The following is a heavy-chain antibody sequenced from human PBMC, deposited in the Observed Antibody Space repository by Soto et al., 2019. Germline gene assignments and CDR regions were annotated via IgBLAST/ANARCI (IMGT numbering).Heavy chain of an antibody. D-gene: IGHD5-18*01. Sequence: QVQLQESGPGLVKPSQTLSLTCTVSGGSINSGGYCWSWSRQHPGKGLDWIGCNSYGGSTSYNPSLKSRVTLSVDTSKNQYALKLSSVTAADTAVYYCSRGILVWGQGTLITVSS. CDR2: NSYGGST. J-gene: IGHJ4*02. V-gene: IGHV4-31*03. CDR1: GGSINSGGYC. CDR3: SRGILV.